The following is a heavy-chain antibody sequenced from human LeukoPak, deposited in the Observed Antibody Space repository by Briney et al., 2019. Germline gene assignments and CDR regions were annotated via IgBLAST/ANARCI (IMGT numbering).Heavy chain of an antibody. V-gene: IGHV4-34*01. CDR1: GGSFSGYY. Sequence: SETLSLTCAVYGGSFSGYYWSWIRQPPGKGLEWIGEINYSGSTNYNPSLMSRVTISVDTSKNQFSLKLSSVTAADTAVYYCARSYSSGPHYFDYWGQGTLVTVSS. J-gene: IGHJ4*02. CDR3: ARSYSSGPHYFDY. CDR2: INYSGST. D-gene: IGHD6-19*01.